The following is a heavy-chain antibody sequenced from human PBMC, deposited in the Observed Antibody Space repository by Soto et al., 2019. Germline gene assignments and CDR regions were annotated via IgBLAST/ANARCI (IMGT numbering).Heavy chain of an antibody. CDR3: AREGRRARGTSYYYYYGMDV. CDR2: IYYSGST. J-gene: IGHJ6*02. Sequence: SQTLSLTCTVSGGSISSGGYYCRWIHQHPGKGLEWIGYIYYSGSTYYNPSLKSRVTISVDTSKNQFSLKLSSVTAADTAVYYCAREGRRARGTSYYYYYGMDVWGQGTTVTVSS. D-gene: IGHD1-7*01. V-gene: IGHV4-31*03. CDR1: GGSISSGGYY.